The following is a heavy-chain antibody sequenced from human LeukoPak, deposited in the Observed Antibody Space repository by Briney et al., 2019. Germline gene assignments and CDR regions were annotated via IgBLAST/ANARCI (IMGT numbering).Heavy chain of an antibody. CDR1: GYFSTNYW. Sequence: GESLKSSCRASGYFSTNYWIRWGRHMPGKGLEWRGRIAHSDAYTNYSTSFEGDVTISATSTISTANLLWSRLKASDTAMYYCARPLGRNADYYYYGMDVWGQGTPVTVS. J-gene: IGHJ6*02. CDR2: IAHSDAYT. D-gene: IGHD2-8*01. CDR3: ARPLGRNADYYYYGMDV. V-gene: IGHV5-10-1*01.